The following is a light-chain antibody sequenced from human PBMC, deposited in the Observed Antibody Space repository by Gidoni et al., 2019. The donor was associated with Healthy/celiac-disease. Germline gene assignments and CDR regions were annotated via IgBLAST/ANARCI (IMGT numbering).Light chain of an antibody. Sequence: ELVLTQSPGTLSLSPGERATLSCRASQSVSSSYLAWYQQKPGQAPRLLIYGAASRATGIPDRFSGSGSGTDFTLTIIRLEPEDFAVYYCQQYGSSPGAFGQGTKVELK. CDR1: QSVSSSY. CDR3: QQYGSSPGA. J-gene: IGKJ1*01. V-gene: IGKV3-20*01. CDR2: GAA.